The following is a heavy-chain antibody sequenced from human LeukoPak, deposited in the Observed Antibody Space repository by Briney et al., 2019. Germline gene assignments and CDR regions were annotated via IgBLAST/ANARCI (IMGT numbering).Heavy chain of an antibody. J-gene: IGHJ4*02. V-gene: IGHV4-39*07. CDR2: IYYSGST. Sequence: SETLSLTCTVSGGSISSSSYYWGWIRQPPGKGLEWIGSIYYSGSTYYNPSLKSRVTISVDTSKNQFSLKLSSVTAADTAVYYCASQSSGRVLDYWGQGTLVTVSS. CDR1: GGSISSSSYY. D-gene: IGHD3-10*01. CDR3: ASQSSGRVLDY.